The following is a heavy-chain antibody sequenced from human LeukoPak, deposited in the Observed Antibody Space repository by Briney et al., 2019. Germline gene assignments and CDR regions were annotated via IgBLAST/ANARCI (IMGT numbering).Heavy chain of an antibody. Sequence: GGPRGSPVPAPDSISSAPTMNWSRRPPGKGRGRVARTGNKANSHITDYGASVKGRFTISRDDSKGSLYLQMNSLKTDDTAVYYCVRRVFGGDCYYDYWGQGTLVTVSS. J-gene: IGHJ4*02. CDR3: VRRVFGGDCYYDY. D-gene: IGHD2-21*02. V-gene: IGHV3-72*01. CDR2: TGNKANSHIT. CDR1: DSISSAPT.